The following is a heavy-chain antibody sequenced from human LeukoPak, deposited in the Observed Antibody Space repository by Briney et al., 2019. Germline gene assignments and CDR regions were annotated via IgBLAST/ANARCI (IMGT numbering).Heavy chain of an antibody. CDR3: ARDPDGYRQGHHFDY. Sequence: GGSLRLSCAASGFTVSSNYMSWVRQAPGKGLEWVSVIYSGGSTYYADSMKGRFTISRDNSKNTLYLQMNSLKAEDTAVYYCARDPDGYRQGHHFDYWGQGTLVTVSS. J-gene: IGHJ4*02. V-gene: IGHV3-66*01. CDR1: GFTVSSNY. CDR2: IYSGGST. D-gene: IGHD5-18*01.